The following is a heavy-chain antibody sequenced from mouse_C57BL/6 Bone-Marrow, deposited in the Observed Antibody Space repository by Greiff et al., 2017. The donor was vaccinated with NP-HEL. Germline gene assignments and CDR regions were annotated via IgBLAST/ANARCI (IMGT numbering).Heavy chain of an antibody. D-gene: IGHD1-1*01. CDR2: INPNNGGT. CDR1: GYTFTDYN. J-gene: IGHJ4*01. V-gene: IGHV1-22*01. CDR3: ASTVVATGDYAMDY. Sequence: VQLQQSGPELVKPGASVKMSCKASGYTFTDYNMHWVKQSHGKSLEWIGYINPNNGGTSYNQKFKGKATLTVNKSSSTAYMELRSLTSEDAAVYYCASTVVATGDYAMDYWGQGTSVTVSS.